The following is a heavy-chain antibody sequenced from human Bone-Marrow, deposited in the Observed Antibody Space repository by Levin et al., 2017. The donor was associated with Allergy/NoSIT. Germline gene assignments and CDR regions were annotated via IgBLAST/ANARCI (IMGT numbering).Heavy chain of an antibody. CDR3: AREVVLGQVGHWFDP. D-gene: IGHD3-16*01. V-gene: IGHV3-33*01. Sequence: GGSLRLSCAASGFTFSSYGMHWVRQAPGKGLEWVAVIWYDGSNKYYADSVKGRFTISRDNSKNTLYLQMNSLRAEDTAVYYCAREVVLGQVGHWFDPWGQGTLVTVSS. CDR1: GFTFSSYG. J-gene: IGHJ5*02. CDR2: IWYDGSNK.